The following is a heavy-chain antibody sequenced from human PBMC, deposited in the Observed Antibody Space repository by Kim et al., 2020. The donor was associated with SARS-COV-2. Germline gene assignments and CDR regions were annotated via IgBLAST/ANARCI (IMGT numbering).Heavy chain of an antibody. CDR1: GFTFSSYE. CDR2: ISSSGSTTI. D-gene: IGHD1-20*01. V-gene: IGHV3-48*03. Sequence: GGSLRLSCAASGFTFSSYEMNWVRQAPGKGLEWVSYISSSGSTTIYNADSVKGRFTISRDNAKDSLYLQMNSLRGEDTGVYYCARGPRVNWKMGYWGQG. J-gene: IGHJ4*02. CDR3: ARGPRVNWKMGY.